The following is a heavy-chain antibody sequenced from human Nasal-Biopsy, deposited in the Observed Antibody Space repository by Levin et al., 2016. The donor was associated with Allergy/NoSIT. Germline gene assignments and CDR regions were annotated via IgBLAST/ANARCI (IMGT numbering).Heavy chain of an antibody. CDR1: GFTFSSYA. Sequence: GESLKISCAASGFTFSSYAMSWVRQAPGKGLEWVANIGDSGANTYYTESVKGRFTISRDNSKNTLYLQMNSLRDEDTALYYCAKKGDAYDSGSIWNYYGMDVWGQGTTVTVSS. CDR3: AKKGDAYDSGSIWNYYGMDV. J-gene: IGHJ6*02. V-gene: IGHV3-23*01. D-gene: IGHD3-10*01. CDR2: IGDSGANT.